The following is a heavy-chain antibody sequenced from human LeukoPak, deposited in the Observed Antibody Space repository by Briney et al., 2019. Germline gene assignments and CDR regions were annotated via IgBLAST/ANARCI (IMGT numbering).Heavy chain of an antibody. D-gene: IGHD3-10*01. CDR1: GGSISSYY. CDR2: IYYSGST. CDR3: VRGGDWIREYYFDY. Sequence: SETLSLTCTVSGGSISSYYWSWIRQPPGKGLEWIGYIYYSGSTNYNPSLKSRVTISVDTSKNQFSLKLSSVTAADTAVYYCVRGGDWIREYYFDYWGQGALVTVSS. V-gene: IGHV4-59*01. J-gene: IGHJ4*02.